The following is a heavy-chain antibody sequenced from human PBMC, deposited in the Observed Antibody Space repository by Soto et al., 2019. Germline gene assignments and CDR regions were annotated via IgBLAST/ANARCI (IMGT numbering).Heavy chain of an antibody. CDR2: IYYSGST. J-gene: IGHJ4*02. Sequence: SEALSLTCIVSGGSISNYYWSWIRQPPGKGLEWIGYIYYSGSTNYNPSLTSRVTISVDTSKNQFSLKLSSVTAADTAVYYCARHRYSYGVYYFDYWGQGTLVTVS. D-gene: IGHD5-18*01. CDR1: GGSISNYY. CDR3: ARHRYSYGVYYFDY. V-gene: IGHV4-59*08.